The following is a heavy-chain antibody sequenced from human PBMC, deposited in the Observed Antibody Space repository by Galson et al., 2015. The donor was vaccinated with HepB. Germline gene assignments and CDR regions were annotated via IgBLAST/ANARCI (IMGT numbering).Heavy chain of an antibody. D-gene: IGHD3-10*02. CDR2: IIGSGGST. CDR3: AKRRGRMFQFSNHYSYYAMDV. CDR1: GITFTSYA. J-gene: IGHJ6*02. Sequence: SLRLSCAASGITFTSYAMSWVRQAPGKGLEWVSGIIGSGGSTYYADSVEGRFTISRDNSKNTLFLQMNNVRAEDTAVYCCAKRRGRMFQFSNHYSYYAMDVWGQGTTVTASS. V-gene: IGHV3-23*01.